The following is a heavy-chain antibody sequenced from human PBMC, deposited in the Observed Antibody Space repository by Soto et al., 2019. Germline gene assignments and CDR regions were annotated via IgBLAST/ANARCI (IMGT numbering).Heavy chain of an antibody. CDR1: GFTFEDYA. J-gene: IGHJ5*02. Sequence: EVQLVESGGGLVQPGRSLRLSCAASGFTFEDYAMHWVRQGPGKGLEWVSGSSWNSDMITYADSVKGRFTVSRDNAKNSLDLEMNSLRVEDTALYYCVKDTYILVGATHLDTWGQGTLVTVSS. CDR3: VKDTYILVGATHLDT. D-gene: IGHD1-26*01. CDR2: SSWNSDMI. V-gene: IGHV3-9*01.